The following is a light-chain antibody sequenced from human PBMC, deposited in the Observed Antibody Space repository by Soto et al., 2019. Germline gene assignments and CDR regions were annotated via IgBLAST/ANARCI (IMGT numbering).Light chain of an antibody. Sequence: QSVLPQPASLYGSPGQSITISCTGTSSDVGSYNLVSWYQQHPGKAPKLMIYEGSKRPSGVSNRFSGSKSGNTASLTISGLQAEDEADYYCCSYAGSSTYVFGTGTRSPS. V-gene: IGLV2-23*01. J-gene: IGLJ1*01. CDR2: EGS. CDR1: SSDVGSYNL. CDR3: CSYAGSSTYV.